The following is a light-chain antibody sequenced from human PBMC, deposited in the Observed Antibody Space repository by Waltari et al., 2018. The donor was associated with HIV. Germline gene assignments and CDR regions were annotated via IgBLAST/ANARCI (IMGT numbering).Light chain of an antibody. Sequence: SVLTQPPSASGTPGQRVTISCSGSTSNLGSNYVFWYQPLPGTAPKLLIHRNEQRPSGVPDRFSASTSGTSASLAISGLRSEDEADYYCVAWDDSLRGVLFGGGTKGAVL. CDR1: TSNLGSNY. CDR2: RNE. V-gene: IGLV1-47*01. J-gene: IGLJ2*01. CDR3: VAWDDSLRGVL.